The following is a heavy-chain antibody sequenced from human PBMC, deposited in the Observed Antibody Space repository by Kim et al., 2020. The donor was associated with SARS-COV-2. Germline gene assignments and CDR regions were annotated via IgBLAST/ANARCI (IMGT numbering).Heavy chain of an antibody. V-gene: IGHV3-48*02. CDR1: RFSFSMYD. CDR3: ARETGSACLWYFDL. CDR2: ITSRSNRI. Sequence: RGSLRLSCAASRFSFSMYDMNWVRLAPGKGLEWISFITSRSNRIHYAESVKGRFTISRDNAKNSLYLQMDNLRDEDTAVYFCARETGSACLWYFDLWGRGTLVTVSS. J-gene: IGHJ2*01. D-gene: IGHD3-10*01.